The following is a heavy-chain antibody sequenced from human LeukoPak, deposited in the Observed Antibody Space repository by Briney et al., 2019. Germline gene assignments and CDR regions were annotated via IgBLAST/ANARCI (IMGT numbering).Heavy chain of an antibody. V-gene: IGHV4-61*05. CDR3: ARVHPEGYLDY. J-gene: IGHJ4*02. Sequence: SETLSLTCTVSGGSISSSSYYWGWICQPPGKGLEWIGYIYYSGSTNYNPSLKSRVTISVDTSKNQFSLKLSSVTAADTAVYYCARVHPEGYLDYWGQGTLVTVSS. CDR1: GGSISSSSYY. CDR2: IYYSGST.